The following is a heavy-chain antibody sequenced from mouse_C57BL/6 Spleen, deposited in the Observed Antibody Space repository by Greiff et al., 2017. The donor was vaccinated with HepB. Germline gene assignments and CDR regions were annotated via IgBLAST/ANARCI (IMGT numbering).Heavy chain of an antibody. CDR2: IHPNSGST. CDR1: GYTFTSYW. J-gene: IGHJ2*01. V-gene: IGHV1-64*01. CDR3: ARGGTTVVATGGYFDY. Sequence: VQLQQSGAELVKPGASVKLSCKASGYTFTSYWMHWVKQRPGQGLEWIGMIHPNSGSTNYNEKFKSKATLTVDKSSSTAYMQLSSLTSEDSAVYYCARGGTTVVATGGYFDYWGQGTTLTVSS. D-gene: IGHD1-1*01.